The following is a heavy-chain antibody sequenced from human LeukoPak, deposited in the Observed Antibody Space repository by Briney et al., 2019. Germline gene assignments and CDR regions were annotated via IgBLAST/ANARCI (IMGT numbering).Heavy chain of an antibody. CDR1: GGSFSGYY. Sequence: PSETLSLTCAVYGGSFSGYYWSWIRQPPGKGLEWIGEINHSGSTNYNPSLKSRVTISVDTSKNQFTLKLSSVTAADTAVYYCARVSGWYHLGIESYYFDYWGQGTLVTVSS. CDR3: ARVSGWYHLGIESYYFDY. V-gene: IGHV4-34*01. D-gene: IGHD6-19*01. J-gene: IGHJ4*02. CDR2: INHSGST.